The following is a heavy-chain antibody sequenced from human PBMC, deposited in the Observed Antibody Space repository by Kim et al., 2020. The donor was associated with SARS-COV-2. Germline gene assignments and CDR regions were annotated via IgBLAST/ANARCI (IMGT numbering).Heavy chain of an antibody. Sequence: LSLTCAASGFTFSSYGMHWVRQAPGKGLEWVAVMWYDGSNKYYADSVKGRFTISRDNSKNTLYLQMNSLRAEDTAVYYCAREWVERGYSGSYLGPADGMDVWGQGTTVTVSS. CDR2: MWYDGSNK. CDR1: GFTFSSYG. V-gene: IGHV3-33*01. D-gene: IGHD1-26*01. J-gene: IGHJ6*02. CDR3: AREWVERGYSGSYLGPADGMDV.